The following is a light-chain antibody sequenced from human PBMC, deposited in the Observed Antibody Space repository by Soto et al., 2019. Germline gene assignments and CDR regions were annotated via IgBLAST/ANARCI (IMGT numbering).Light chain of an antibody. Sequence: DIVMTQSPDSLAVSLGERATINCKSSQSVLYSSNNNNYSAWYQQKPGQPPKLLIYWASTRESGVPDRFSGSGSGTDFTLTISSLQAEDVAVYYCQQYYSTPYTFGQGTKLEIK. V-gene: IGKV4-1*01. CDR1: QSVLYSSNNNNY. J-gene: IGKJ2*01. CDR3: QQYYSTPYT. CDR2: WAS.